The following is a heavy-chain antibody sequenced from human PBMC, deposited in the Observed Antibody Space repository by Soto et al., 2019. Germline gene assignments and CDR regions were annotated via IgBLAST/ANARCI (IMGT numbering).Heavy chain of an antibody. CDR3: ASGPMTYYYDSSGYYNDY. D-gene: IGHD3-22*01. V-gene: IGHV4-30-4*02. Sequence: PSDTLSLTCTVSGGSISSGDYYWSWIRQPPGKGLEWIGYIYYSGSTYYNPSLKSRVTISVDTSKNQFSLKLSSVTAADTAVYYCASGPMTYYYDSSGYYNDYWGQGTLVTVSS. CDR1: GGSISSGDYY. J-gene: IGHJ4*02. CDR2: IYYSGST.